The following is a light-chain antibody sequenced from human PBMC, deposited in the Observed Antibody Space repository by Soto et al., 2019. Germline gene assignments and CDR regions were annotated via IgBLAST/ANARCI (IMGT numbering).Light chain of an antibody. V-gene: IGKV3-20*01. CDR1: QSVSNNY. J-gene: IGKJ1*01. CDR2: GAS. Sequence: EIVLTQSPGTLSLSQGERATLSCRASQSVSNNYLAWYQQKPGQAPRLLIYGASSRATGIPDRFGGSGSGTDFTLTISRLEPEDFAVYYCQQYGASPPTFGQGTKVDIK. CDR3: QQYGASPPT.